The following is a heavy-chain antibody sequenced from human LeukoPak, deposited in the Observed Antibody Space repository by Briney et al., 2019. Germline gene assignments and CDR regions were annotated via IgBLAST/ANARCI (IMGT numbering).Heavy chain of an antibody. V-gene: IGHV3-53*01. Sequence: GGSLRLSCAASGFTVSSNYMSWVRQAPGKGLEWVSVIYSGGSTYYADSVKDRFTISRDNSKNTLYLQMNSLRAEDTAVYYCARDRRQSGDGDVWGQGTTVTVSS. CDR1: GFTVSSNY. CDR2: IYSGGST. J-gene: IGHJ6*02. D-gene: IGHD2-21*02. CDR3: ARDRRQSGDGDV.